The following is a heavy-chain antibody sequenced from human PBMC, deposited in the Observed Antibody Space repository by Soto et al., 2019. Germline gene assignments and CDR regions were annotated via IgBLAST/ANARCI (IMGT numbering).Heavy chain of an antibody. D-gene: IGHD3-22*01. CDR2: IWYDGSNK. CDR3: ARGLYYYDSSGYYL. J-gene: IGHJ4*02. V-gene: IGHV3-33*01. Sequence: GGSLRLSCAASGFTFSSYGMHWVRQAPGKGLEWVAVIWYDGSNKYYADSVKGRFTISRDNSKNTLYLQMNSLRAEDTAVYYCARGLYYYDSSGYYLWGQGTLVTVSS. CDR1: GFTFSSYG.